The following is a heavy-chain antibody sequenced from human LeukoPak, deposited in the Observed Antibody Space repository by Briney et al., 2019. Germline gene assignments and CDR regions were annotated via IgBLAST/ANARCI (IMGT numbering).Heavy chain of an antibody. CDR3: ARTFRLLWFGEFPFDY. J-gene: IGHJ4*02. V-gene: IGHV1-2*02. Sequence: ASVKVSCKASGYIFTGYYMHWVRQAPGQGLEWMGWINPNSGGTNYAQKFQGRVTMTRDTSISTAYMELSRLRSDDTAVYYCARTFRLLWFGEFPFDYWGQGTLVTVSS. CDR2: INPNSGGT. D-gene: IGHD3-10*01. CDR1: GYIFTGYY.